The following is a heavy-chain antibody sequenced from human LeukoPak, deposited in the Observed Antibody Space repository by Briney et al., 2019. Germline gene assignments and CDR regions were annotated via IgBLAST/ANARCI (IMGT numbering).Heavy chain of an antibody. CDR3: ARDSSGYLLGVSY. CDR1: GYTFTGYY. Sequence: ASVKVSCKASGYTFTGYYMHWVRQAPGQGLEWMGWINPNSGGTNYAQKFQGRVTMTRDTSISTAYMELSRLRSDGTAVYYCARDSSGYLLGVSYWGQGTLVTVSS. V-gene: IGHV1-2*02. D-gene: IGHD3-22*01. J-gene: IGHJ4*02. CDR2: INPNSGGT.